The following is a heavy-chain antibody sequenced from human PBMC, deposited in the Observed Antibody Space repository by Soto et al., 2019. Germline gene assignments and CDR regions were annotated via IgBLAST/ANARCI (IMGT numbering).Heavy chain of an antibody. CDR3: AKALPTTYYYYMDV. J-gene: IGHJ6*03. Sequence: GGSLRLSCAASGFTFSSYGMHWVRQAPGKGLEWVAVISYDGSNKYYADSVKGRFTISRDNSKNRLYLQMNTLRAEDTAVYYCAKALPTTYYYYMDVWGKGTTVTVSS. CDR1: GFTFSSYG. D-gene: IGHD1-1*01. CDR2: ISYDGSNK. V-gene: IGHV3-30*18.